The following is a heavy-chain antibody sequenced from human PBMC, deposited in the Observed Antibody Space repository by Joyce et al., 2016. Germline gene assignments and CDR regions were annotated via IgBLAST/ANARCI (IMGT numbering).Heavy chain of an antibody. V-gene: IGHV3-21*01. CDR2: IDSVSSYI. CDR3: ARDLSYYGSGSYYYFDY. Sequence: EVQLVESGGGLVRPGGSLRLSCAASGFTFSRYSMNWVRQAPGKGLEWVSSIDSVSSYISYADSVKGRFTISRDNAENSWYLQMNSLRAEDTAVYYCARDLSYYGSGSYYYFDYWGLGALVTVSS. CDR1: GFTFSRYS. J-gene: IGHJ4*02. D-gene: IGHD3-10*01.